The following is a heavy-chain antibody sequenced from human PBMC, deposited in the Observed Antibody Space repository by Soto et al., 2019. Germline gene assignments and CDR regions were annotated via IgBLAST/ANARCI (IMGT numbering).Heavy chain of an antibody. D-gene: IGHD3-3*01. V-gene: IGHV1-69*13. CDR3: ARAHPHDFWSGYYKAYFDY. CDR1: GGTFSSYA. CDR2: IIPIFGTA. Sequence: SVKVSCKASGGTFSSYAISWVRQAPGQGLEWMGGIIPIFGTANYAQKFQGRVTITADESTSTAYMELSSLRSEDTAVYYCARAHPHDFWSGYYKAYFDYWGQGTLVTVSS. J-gene: IGHJ4*02.